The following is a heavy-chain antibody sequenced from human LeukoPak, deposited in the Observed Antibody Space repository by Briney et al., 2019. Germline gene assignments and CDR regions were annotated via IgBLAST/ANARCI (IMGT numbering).Heavy chain of an antibody. D-gene: IGHD3-10*01. J-gene: IGHJ4*02. CDR2: IKGDGSSP. Sequence: GGSLRLSCVASGFTFSSNWMHWVRQAPGKGLVWVSRIKGDGSSPTYADSVKGRFTISRDNAKNTLYLQMNGLRAEDTAIYYCARGYYNGFDYWGQGTLVTVSS. CDR1: GFTFSSNW. CDR3: ARGYYNGFDY. V-gene: IGHV3-74*01.